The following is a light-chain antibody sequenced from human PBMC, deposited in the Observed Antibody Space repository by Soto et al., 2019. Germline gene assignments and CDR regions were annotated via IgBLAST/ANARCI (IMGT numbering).Light chain of an antibody. V-gene: IGKV3-20*01. J-gene: IGKJ4*01. Sequence: IVLTQSPATLSLSPGERATLSCRASQSVSSNYLAWYQQKPGQAPRLLIYDASSRATGIPDRFSGSGSATDFTLTISRLEPEDFAVYYCQRYGTSPPLTFGGGTTVEIK. CDR1: QSVSSNY. CDR2: DAS. CDR3: QRYGTSPPLT.